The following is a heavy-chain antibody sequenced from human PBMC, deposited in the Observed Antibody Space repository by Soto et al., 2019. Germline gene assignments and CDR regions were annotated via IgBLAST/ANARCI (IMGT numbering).Heavy chain of an antibody. CDR3: ARVFSDSSSFFDP. CDR2: SYYSGST. D-gene: IGHD6-13*01. V-gene: IGHV4-59*12. J-gene: IGHJ5*02. CDR1: GGSISSYY. Sequence: PSETLSLTCTVSGGSISSYYWSWIRQPPGKGLEWIGYSYYSGSTNYNPSLKSRVTISVDTSKNQFSLKLSSVTAADTAVYYCARVFSDSSSFFDPWGQGTLVTVSS.